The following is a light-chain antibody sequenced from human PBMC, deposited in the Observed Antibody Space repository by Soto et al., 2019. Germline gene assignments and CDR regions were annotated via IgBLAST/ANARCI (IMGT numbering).Light chain of an antibody. J-gene: IGKJ5*01. Sequence: IPLTQSPSSLSASVGDRVTITCRASQGISSYLAWYQQKPGKAPKLLIYAASTLQSGVPSRFSSSGSRTDFTLTISSLQPEDFASYYCQQLNSYPFTFGQGTRLEIK. V-gene: IGKV1-9*01. CDR3: QQLNSYPFT. CDR2: AAS. CDR1: QGISSY.